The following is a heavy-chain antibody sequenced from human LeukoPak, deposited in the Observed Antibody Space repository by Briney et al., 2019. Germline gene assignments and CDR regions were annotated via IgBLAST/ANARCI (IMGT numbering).Heavy chain of an antibody. CDR1: GGSIGSGSYY. D-gene: IGHD5-24*01. CDR2: IYTSGST. CDR3: ARDPGENYPYNWFDP. J-gene: IGHJ5*02. Sequence: SETLSLTCTVSGGSIGSGSYYWSWIRQPAGKGLEWIGRIYTSGSTNYNPSLKSRVTISVDTSKNQFTLSLTSVTAADTAVYYCARDPGENYPYNWFDPWGQGTLVTVSS. V-gene: IGHV4-61*02.